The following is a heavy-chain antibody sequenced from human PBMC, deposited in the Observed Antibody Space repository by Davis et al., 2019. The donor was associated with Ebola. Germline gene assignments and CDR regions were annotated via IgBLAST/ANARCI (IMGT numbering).Heavy chain of an antibody. CDR1: GFTFYTYS. Sequence: GESLKISCAASGFTFYTYSMNWVRQAPGKGLESVSFISSHSRYIYYADSVRGRFIISRDNAKNSLYLQMNSLRADDTAVYYCARNGPVPNWYYFDIWGQGTLVDASS. CDR3: ARNGPVPNWYYFDI. J-gene: IGHJ4*02. V-gene: IGHV3-21*06. D-gene: IGHD1-1*01. CDR2: ISSHSRYI.